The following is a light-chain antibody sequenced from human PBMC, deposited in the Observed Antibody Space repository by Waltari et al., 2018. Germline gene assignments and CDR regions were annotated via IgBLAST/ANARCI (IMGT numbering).Light chain of an antibody. Sequence: QSVVTQSPSASGAPGQRVTISCSGSNSNIGSSTVNWYQKVPGTAPRLLIYSNDQRPPGVPDRVSASKSGTSASLAISGLQSEDEADYYCATWDARLTAVVFGGGTKVTVL. CDR1: NSNIGSST. CDR2: SND. V-gene: IGLV1-44*01. CDR3: ATWDARLTAVV. J-gene: IGLJ2*01.